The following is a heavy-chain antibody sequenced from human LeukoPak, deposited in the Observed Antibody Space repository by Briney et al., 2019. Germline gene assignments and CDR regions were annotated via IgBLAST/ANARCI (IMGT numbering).Heavy chain of an antibody. Sequence: PGGSLRLSCAASGFTFSSYSMNWVRQAPGKGLEWVSYISSSSSTIYYADSVKSRFTISRDNAKNSLYLQMNSLRAEDTAVYYCARDYRAFVVVPAAPRYFDYWGQGTLVTVSS. CDR1: GFTFSSYS. V-gene: IGHV3-48*01. CDR2: ISSSSSTI. CDR3: ARDYRAFVVVPAAPRYFDY. J-gene: IGHJ4*02. D-gene: IGHD2-2*01.